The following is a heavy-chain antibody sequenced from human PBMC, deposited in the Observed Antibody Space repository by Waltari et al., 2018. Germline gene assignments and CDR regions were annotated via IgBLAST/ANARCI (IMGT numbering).Heavy chain of an antibody. V-gene: IGHV1-69*02. CDR1: GGTFSRYT. CDR2: IIPILCIA. Sequence: QVQLVQSGAEGTKPGSSVKGSCKASGGTFSRYTTSWVRQAPGQGLEWMGRIIPILCIANYAQKFQGRVTITADKSTSTAYMELSSLRSEDTAVYYCARVAGPDSSGYSYWGQGTLVTVSS. J-gene: IGHJ4*02. D-gene: IGHD3-22*01. CDR3: ARVAGPDSSGYSY.